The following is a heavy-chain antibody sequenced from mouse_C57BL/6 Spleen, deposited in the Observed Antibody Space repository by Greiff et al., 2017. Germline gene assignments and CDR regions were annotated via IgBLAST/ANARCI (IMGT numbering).Heavy chain of an antibody. D-gene: IGHD1-1*01. J-gene: IGHJ1*03. CDR1: GYTFTSYW. CDR2: INPSSGYT. V-gene: IGHV1-7*01. CDR3: ARRGTTVGGYFDV. Sequence: QVQLQQSGAELAKPGASVKLSCKASGYTFTSYWIHWVKQRPGQGLEWIGYINPSSGYTKYNQKFKDKATLTADKSSSTAYMQLSSLTYEDSAVYYCARRGTTVGGYFDVWGTGTTVTVSS.